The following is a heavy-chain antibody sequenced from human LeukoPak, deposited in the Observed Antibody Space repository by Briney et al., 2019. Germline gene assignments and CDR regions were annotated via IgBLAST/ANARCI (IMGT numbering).Heavy chain of an antibody. J-gene: IGHJ4*02. CDR3: ARVKQQLGHYYFDY. V-gene: IGHV1-69*05. D-gene: IGHD6-13*01. CDR1: GGTFSSYA. Sequence: SVKVSCKASGGTFSSYAISWVRQAPGQGLEWMGGIIPIFGTANYAQKSQGRVTITTDESTSTAYMELSSLRSEDTAVYYCARVKQQLGHYYFDYWGQGTLVTVSS. CDR2: IIPIFGTA.